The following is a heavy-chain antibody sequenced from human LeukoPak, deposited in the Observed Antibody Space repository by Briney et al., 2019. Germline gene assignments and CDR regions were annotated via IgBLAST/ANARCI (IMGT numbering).Heavy chain of an antibody. CDR3: ARLRGHNRFPLIDY. CDR1: GGSISSSSYY. D-gene: IGHD5-24*01. V-gene: IGHV4-39*01. J-gene: IGHJ4*02. Sequence: SETLSLTCTVSGGSISSSSYYWGWIRQPPGKGLEWIGSIYYSGSTYYNPSLKSRVTISVDTSKNQFSLKLSSVTAADTAVYYCARLRGHNRFPLIDYWGQGTLVTVSS. CDR2: IYYSGST.